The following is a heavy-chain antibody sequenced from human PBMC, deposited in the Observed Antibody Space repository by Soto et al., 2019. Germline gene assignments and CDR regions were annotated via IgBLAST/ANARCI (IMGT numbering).Heavy chain of an antibody. CDR2: INAGNGNT. D-gene: IGHD6-13*01. J-gene: IGHJ3*02. CDR3: ARSPYSSSPRHDAFDI. Sequence: ASVKVSCKASGYTFTSYAMHWVRQAPGQRLEWMGWINAGNGNTKYSQKFQGRVTITRDTSASTAYMGLSSLRSEDTAVYYCARSPYSSSPRHDAFDIWGQGTMVTVSS. CDR1: GYTFTSYA. V-gene: IGHV1-3*01.